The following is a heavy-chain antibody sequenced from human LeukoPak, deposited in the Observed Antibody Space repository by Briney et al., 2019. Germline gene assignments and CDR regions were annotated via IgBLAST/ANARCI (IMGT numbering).Heavy chain of an antibody. J-gene: IGHJ4*02. Sequence: GASVKVSCKASGYTFTSYGISWVRQAPGQGLEWMGRISAYNGNTNYAQKLQGRVTMTTDTSTSTAYMELRSLRSDDTAVYYCARVEVGGTTGTLNDYWGQGTLVTVSS. D-gene: IGHD1-1*01. V-gene: IGHV1-18*01. CDR3: ARVEVGGTTGTLNDY. CDR1: GYTFTSYG. CDR2: ISAYNGNT.